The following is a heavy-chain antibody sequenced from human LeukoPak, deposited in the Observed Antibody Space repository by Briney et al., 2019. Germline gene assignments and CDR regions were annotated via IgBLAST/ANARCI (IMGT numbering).Heavy chain of an antibody. V-gene: IGHV1-69*13. CDR3: ARDLLGSGSSYSSGAWDY. CDR1: GYTFSSYA. CDR2: IIPIFDTA. J-gene: IGHJ4*02. Sequence: SVKVSCKASGYTFSSYAVSWVRQAPGQGLEWMGGIIPIFDTADYAQKFQGRVTITADESTSTAYMELSSLRAEDTAVYYCARDLLGSGSSYSSGAWDYWGQGTLVTVSS. D-gene: IGHD3-22*01.